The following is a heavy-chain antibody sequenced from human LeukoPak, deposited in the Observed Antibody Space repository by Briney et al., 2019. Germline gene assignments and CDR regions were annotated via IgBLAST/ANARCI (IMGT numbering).Heavy chain of an antibody. Sequence: PGGSLRLSCAASGFIFSSYSMTWVRQAPGKGLEWVASFTSRSRSIYYADSVKGRFTISRDNAKNSLYLQMNSLRAEDTAVYYCARAWNSYGPIDYWGQGTLVTVSS. CDR3: ARAWNSYGPIDY. V-gene: IGHV3-21*01. CDR2: FTSRSRSI. D-gene: IGHD5-18*01. J-gene: IGHJ4*02. CDR1: GFIFSSYS.